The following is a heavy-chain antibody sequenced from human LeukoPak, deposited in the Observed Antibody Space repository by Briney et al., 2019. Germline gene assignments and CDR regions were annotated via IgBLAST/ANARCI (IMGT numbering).Heavy chain of an antibody. CDR2: ISSSSSSI. J-gene: IGHJ3*02. D-gene: IGHD4-17*01. CDR1: GFTFSSYS. CDR3: AREGDYGDYGAFDI. Sequence: GGFLRLSCAASGFTFSSYSMNGVRQAPGKGLEWVTSISSSSSSIYYADSVKGRFTISRDNAKNSLYLQMNSLRAEETAVYYCAREGDYGDYGAFDIWGQGTMVTVSS. V-gene: IGHV3-21*01.